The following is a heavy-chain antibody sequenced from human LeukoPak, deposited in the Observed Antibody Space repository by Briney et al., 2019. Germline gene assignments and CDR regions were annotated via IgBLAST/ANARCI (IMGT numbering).Heavy chain of an antibody. CDR3: ARGPFRDSSSWYLADY. J-gene: IGHJ4*02. CDR2: IIPIFGTA. D-gene: IGHD6-13*01. Sequence: SVKVSCKASGGTFSSYAISWVRQAPGQGLEWMGGIIPIFGTANYAQKFQGRVTITADESTSTAYMELSSLRSEDAAVYYCARGPFRDSSSWYLADYWGQGTLVTVSS. CDR1: GGTFSSYA. V-gene: IGHV1-69*13.